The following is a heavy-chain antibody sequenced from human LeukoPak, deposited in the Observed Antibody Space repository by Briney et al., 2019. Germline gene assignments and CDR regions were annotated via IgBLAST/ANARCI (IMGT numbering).Heavy chain of an antibody. V-gene: IGHV3-30*02. CDR3: ARLKAVAGPHYYFDY. Sequence: GGSLRLSCAASGFTFSSYGMHWVRQAPGKGVEWVAFIRYDGSNKYYADSVKGRFTISRDDSKNTLFLQMNSLRIDDTAVYYCARLKAVAGPHYYFDYWGQGTLVTVSS. CDR1: GFTFSSYG. J-gene: IGHJ4*02. CDR2: IRYDGSNK. D-gene: IGHD6-19*01.